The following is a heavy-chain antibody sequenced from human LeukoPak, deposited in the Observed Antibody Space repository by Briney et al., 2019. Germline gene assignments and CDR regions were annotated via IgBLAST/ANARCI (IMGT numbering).Heavy chain of an antibody. J-gene: IGHJ6*03. D-gene: IGHD3-10*01. CDR3: AKDFGELASYHMDV. V-gene: IGHV3-74*01. CDR1: GFTFSRYW. CDR2: INSDGSST. Sequence: PGGSLRLSCAASGFTFSRYWMHWVRQAPGKGLVWVSRINSDGSSTSYADSVRGRFTISRDNAKNTLYLQMNSLRAGDTAVYYCAKDFGELASYHMDVWGKGTTVTVSS.